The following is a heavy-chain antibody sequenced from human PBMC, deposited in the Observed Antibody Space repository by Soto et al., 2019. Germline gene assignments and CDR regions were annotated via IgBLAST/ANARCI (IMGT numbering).Heavy chain of an antibody. CDR3: AREKSSVDYYYDY. Sequence: GGSLRLSCAASGFSFGNYGMNWVRQTPGKGLEWISYISTSGASISYTDSVKGRFTISRDNAKNSLYLQMNSLRAEDTAVYYCAREKSSVDYYYDYWGQGTVVTVSS. J-gene: IGHJ4*02. CDR2: ISTSGASI. V-gene: IGHV3-48*01. D-gene: IGHD3-3*01. CDR1: GFSFGNYG.